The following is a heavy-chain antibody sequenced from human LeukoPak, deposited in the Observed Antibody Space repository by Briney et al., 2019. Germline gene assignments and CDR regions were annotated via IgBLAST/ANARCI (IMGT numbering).Heavy chain of an antibody. V-gene: IGHV3-23*01. CDR3: AKQRSEVPVAAANY. D-gene: IGHD2-2*01. CDR2: ISGSGAST. CDR1: GFTFSSYA. J-gene: IGHJ4*02. Sequence: GGSLRLSCATSGFTFSSYAMSWVRQAPGKGLEWVSGISGSGASTYYEDSVKGRFTISRDNSKNTLYPQMNSLRVEDTAVYYCAKQRSEVPVAAANYWGQGSLVTVSS.